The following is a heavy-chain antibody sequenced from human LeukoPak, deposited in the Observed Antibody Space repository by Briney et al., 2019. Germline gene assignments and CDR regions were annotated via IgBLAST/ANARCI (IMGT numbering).Heavy chain of an antibody. CDR3: ARGSKGPRLLY. J-gene: IGHJ4*02. V-gene: IGHV4-34*01. CDR2: ISDSGSI. D-gene: IGHD6-6*01. Sequence: PSETLSLTCAVYGGSPSGYFWSWIRQPPGKGLEWVGEISDSGSINFSPSLKSRVTISVDTAKNQFSLKLNSVTAADTAVYYCARGSKGPRLLYWGQGTLVTVSS. CDR1: GGSPSGYF.